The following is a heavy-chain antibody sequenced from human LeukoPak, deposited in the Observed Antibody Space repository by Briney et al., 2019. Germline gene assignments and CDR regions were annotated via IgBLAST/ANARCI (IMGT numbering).Heavy chain of an antibody. Sequence: KPSETLSLTCTVSGGPISSYYWSWIRQPPGKGLEWIGYIYYSGSTNYNPSLKSRVTISVDTSKNQFSLKLSSVTAADTAVYYCARVSSHYYDSSGYYYPEIDYWGQGTLVTVSS. D-gene: IGHD3-22*01. CDR2: IYYSGST. J-gene: IGHJ4*02. CDR3: ARVSSHYYDSSGYYYPEIDY. CDR1: GGPISSYY. V-gene: IGHV4-59*01.